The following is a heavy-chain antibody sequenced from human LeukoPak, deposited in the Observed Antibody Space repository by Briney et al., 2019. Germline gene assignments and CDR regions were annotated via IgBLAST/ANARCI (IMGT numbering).Heavy chain of an antibody. CDR2: ISSSSSTI. CDR1: GFTFSSYS. V-gene: IGHV3-48*04. CDR3: ARDAPEENWNDASSAFDI. J-gene: IGHJ3*02. D-gene: IGHD1-1*01. Sequence: GGSLRLSCAASGFTFSSYSMNWVRQAPGKGLEWVSYISSSSSTIYYADSVKGRFTISRDNAKNSLYLQMNSLRAEDTAVYYCARDAPEENWNDASSAFDIWGQGTMVTVSS.